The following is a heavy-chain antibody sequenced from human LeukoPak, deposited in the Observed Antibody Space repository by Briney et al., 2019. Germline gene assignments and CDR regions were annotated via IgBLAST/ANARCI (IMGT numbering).Heavy chain of an antibody. J-gene: IGHJ4*02. D-gene: IGHD2-2*01. Sequence: GGSLRLSCAASGFTFSTFQMNWVRQAPGKGLEWVSYISSGGRTMYYADSVKGRFTISRDNAKNSLYLQMNSLRAEDTAVYYCAIEYCGSTSCYSWGQGTLVTVS. CDR3: AIEYCGSTSCYS. CDR2: ISSGGRTM. V-gene: IGHV3-48*03. CDR1: GFTFSTFQ.